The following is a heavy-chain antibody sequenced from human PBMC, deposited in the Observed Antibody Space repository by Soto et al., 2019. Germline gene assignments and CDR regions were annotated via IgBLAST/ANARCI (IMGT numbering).Heavy chain of an antibody. Sequence: SETLSLTCTVSDDSFRGAEYYWSWIRQPLGKGPEWIGYTYYNGDTKYNPALRSRVTMSEDTSKNQFSLRLSSVTAADTAVYFCARGPAYIDGWRTFDLWGRGILVTVSS. J-gene: IGHJ4*02. CDR2: TYYNGDT. V-gene: IGHV4-61*08. D-gene: IGHD6-19*01. CDR1: DDSFRGAEYY. CDR3: ARGPAYIDGWRTFDL.